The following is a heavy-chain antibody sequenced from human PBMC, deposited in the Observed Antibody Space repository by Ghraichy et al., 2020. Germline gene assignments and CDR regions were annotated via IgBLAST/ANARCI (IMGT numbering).Heavy chain of an antibody. D-gene: IGHD2-8*01. Sequence: SQTLSLTCTVSGGSISSSSYYWGWIRQPPGKGLEWIGSIYYSGSTYYNPSLKSRVTISVDTSKNQFSLKLSSVTAADTAVYYCARLSPVYGTNGVCHLFDYWGQGTLVTVSS. V-gene: IGHV4-39*01. CDR1: GGSISSSSYY. CDR2: IYYSGST. J-gene: IGHJ4*02. CDR3: ARLSPVYGTNGVCHLFDY.